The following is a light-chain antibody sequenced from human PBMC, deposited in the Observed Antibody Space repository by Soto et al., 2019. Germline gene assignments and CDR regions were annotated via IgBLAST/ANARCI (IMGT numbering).Light chain of an antibody. Sequence: QSALTQPASVSWSPGQSITISCTGTHSDVGSYNLVSWYQQHPGKAPKVIIYEVSERPSGVSDRFSGSKSGNTASLMISGLQAEDEADYYCCSYAGSTTQTYVFGSGTKVTVL. J-gene: IGLJ1*01. V-gene: IGLV2-23*02. CDR3: CSYAGSTTQTYV. CDR1: HSDVGSYNL. CDR2: EVS.